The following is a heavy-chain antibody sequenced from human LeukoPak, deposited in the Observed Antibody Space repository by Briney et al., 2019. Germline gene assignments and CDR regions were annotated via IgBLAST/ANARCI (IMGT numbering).Heavy chain of an antibody. J-gene: IGHJ4*02. CDR1: GFPFSSYW. V-gene: IGHV3-74*03. CDR2: ISGDGTIK. Sequence: GGSLRLSCAPSGFPFSSYWMLWVRHAPGKGLVWVSRISGDGTIKTYADFVRGRFIVSRDNTKNILYLQMNSLKVEDTATYFCSRSQFDYWGQGVLVTVSS. CDR3: SRSQFDY.